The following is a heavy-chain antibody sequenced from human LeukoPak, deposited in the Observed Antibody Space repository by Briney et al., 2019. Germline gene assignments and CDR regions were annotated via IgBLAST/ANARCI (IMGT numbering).Heavy chain of an antibody. V-gene: IGHV3-21*01. CDR1: GFTFSSYS. D-gene: IGHD4-23*01. Sequence: GGSLRLSCAASGFTFSSYSMNWVRQAPGKGLEWVSSISSSSSYIYYADSVKGRFTISRDNAKNSLYLQMNSLRAEDTAVYYCARDRPYVGNPIDYGGQGTLVTVSS. CDR2: ISSSSSYI. J-gene: IGHJ4*02. CDR3: ARDRPYVGNPIDY.